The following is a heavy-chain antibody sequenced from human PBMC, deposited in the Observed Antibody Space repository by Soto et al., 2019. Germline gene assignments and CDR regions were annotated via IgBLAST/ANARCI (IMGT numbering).Heavy chain of an antibody. Sequence: GGSLRLSCISSGFTFRTYTMNWVRQAPGKGLEWVSGIRGFSPYTFYAESVRGRFTISRDNAKNSLFLQMDSLRAEDTAVYYCARDRGYDAHDYYYNAMDVWGQGTAVTV. CDR1: GFTFRTYT. D-gene: IGHD3-10*01. CDR3: ARDRGYDAHDYYYNAMDV. J-gene: IGHJ6*02. CDR2: IRGFSPYT. V-gene: IGHV3-21*01.